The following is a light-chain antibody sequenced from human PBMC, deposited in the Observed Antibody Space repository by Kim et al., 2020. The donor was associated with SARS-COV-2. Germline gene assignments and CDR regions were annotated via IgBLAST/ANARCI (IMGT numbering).Light chain of an antibody. V-gene: IGLV1-44*01. CDR1: SSNIGSNT. J-gene: IGLJ2*01. CDR3: AAWDDSLNGVV. CDR2: SNN. Sequence: ELTQPPSASGTPGQRVTISCSGTSSNIGSNTVNWYQQLPGTAPKLLIYSNNQRPSGVPDRFSGSKSGTSASLAISGLQSEDEADYYCAAWDDSLNGVVFGGGTQLTVL.